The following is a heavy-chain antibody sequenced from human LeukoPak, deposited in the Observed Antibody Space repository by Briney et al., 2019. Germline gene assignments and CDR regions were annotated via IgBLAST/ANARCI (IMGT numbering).Heavy chain of an antibody. J-gene: IGHJ4*02. D-gene: IGHD6-13*01. V-gene: IGHV3-23*01. Sequence: PGGSLRLSCEASGFTFSSYYMIWVRQAPGKGLEWVSVISVSGDWTYYADSVKGRFTISRDNSKNTLYLQMNSLRAEDTAVYYCANYRQSITAAGNSREFADYWGQGILVTVSS. CDR1: GFTFSSYY. CDR2: ISVSGDWT. CDR3: ANYRQSITAAGNSREFADY.